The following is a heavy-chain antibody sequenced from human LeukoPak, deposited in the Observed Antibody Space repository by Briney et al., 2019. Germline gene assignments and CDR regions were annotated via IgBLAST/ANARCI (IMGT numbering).Heavy chain of an antibody. J-gene: IGHJ4*02. CDR1: GGSISSGSYY. Sequence: SETLSLACSVSGGSISSGSYYWSWIRQPAGKGLEWIGRIYTSGTTNYNPSLKSRVTMSVDTSKNQFSLKLSSVTAADTAVYYCARGRNCGGDCYYFAYWGQGTLVTVSS. CDR2: IYTSGTT. V-gene: IGHV4-61*02. D-gene: IGHD2-21*02. CDR3: ARGRNCGGDCYYFAY.